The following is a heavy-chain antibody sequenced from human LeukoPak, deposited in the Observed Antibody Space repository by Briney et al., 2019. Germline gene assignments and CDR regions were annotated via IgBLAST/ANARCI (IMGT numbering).Heavy chain of an antibody. CDR1: GFTFSSYA. CDR3: AKNQDGYYYYGMDA. J-gene: IGHJ6*02. CDR2: ISGSGAST. V-gene: IGHV3-23*01. D-gene: IGHD3-22*01. Sequence: GGSLRLSCAASGFTFSSYAMSWVRQAPGKGLEWVSAISGSGASTYYADSVKGRFTISRDSSKNTLYLQMSSLRAEDTAVYYCAKNQDGYYYYGMDAWGQGTTVTVSS.